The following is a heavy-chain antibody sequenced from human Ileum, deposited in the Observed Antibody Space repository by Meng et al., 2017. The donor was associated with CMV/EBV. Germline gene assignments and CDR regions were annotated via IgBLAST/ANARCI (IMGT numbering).Heavy chain of an antibody. J-gene: IGHJ4*02. D-gene: IGHD2-21*02. Sequence: QGHVVESGGGVVQPGRSLRLSCVASGFTFSSCAMHWVRQAPGKGLEWVAGISNDGRNKYFADSVKGRFTVSRDNSKNTLSLQMNSLRAEDTAVYYCAKDGGGDCSFDYWGQGTLVTVSS. CDR2: ISNDGRNK. V-gene: IGHV3-30*04. CDR3: AKDGGGDCSFDY. CDR1: GFTFSSCA.